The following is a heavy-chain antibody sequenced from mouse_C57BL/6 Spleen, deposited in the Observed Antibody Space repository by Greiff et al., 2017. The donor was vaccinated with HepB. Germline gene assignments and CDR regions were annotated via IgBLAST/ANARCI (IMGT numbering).Heavy chain of an antibody. CDR1: GYTFTDYY. V-gene: IGHV1-76*01. CDR2: IYPGSGNT. D-gene: IGHD2-2*01. CDR3: ARGGYTERFAY. Sequence: VQLQQSGAELVRPGASVKLSCKASGYTFTDYYINWVKQRPGQGLEWIARIYPGSGNTYYNEKFKGKATLTAEKSSSTAYMQLSSLTSEDSAVYFCARGGYTERFAYWGQGTLVTVSA. J-gene: IGHJ3*01.